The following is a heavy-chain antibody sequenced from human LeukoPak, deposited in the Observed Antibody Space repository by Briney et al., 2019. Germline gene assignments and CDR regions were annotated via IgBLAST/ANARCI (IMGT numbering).Heavy chain of an antibody. Sequence: PGGSLRLSCAASGFTFSSYWMSWVRQAPGKGLEWVANIKQDGSEKYYVDPVKGRFTISRDNAKNSLYLQMNSLRAEDTAVYYCARDGYDILTGYYYFDYWGQGTLVTVSS. CDR1: GFTFSSYW. CDR3: ARDGYDILTGYYYFDY. V-gene: IGHV3-7*01. CDR2: IKQDGSEK. D-gene: IGHD3-9*01. J-gene: IGHJ4*02.